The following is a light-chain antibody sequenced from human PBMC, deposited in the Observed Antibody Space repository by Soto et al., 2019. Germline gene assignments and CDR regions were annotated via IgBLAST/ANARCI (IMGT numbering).Light chain of an antibody. Sequence: QSVLPQPPSASGTPGQRVTISCSGSSSNIGSNTVNWYQQLPGTAPKLLIYRNNQRPSGVPDRFSGSKSGTSASLAISGLRSEDEADYYCAAWDDSLSGLYVFGTGTKVTVL. V-gene: IGLV1-47*01. CDR1: SSNIGSNT. J-gene: IGLJ1*01. CDR3: AAWDDSLSGLYV. CDR2: RNN.